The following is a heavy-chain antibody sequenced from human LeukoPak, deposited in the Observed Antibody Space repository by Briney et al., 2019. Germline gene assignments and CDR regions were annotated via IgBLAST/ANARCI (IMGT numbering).Heavy chain of an antibody. Sequence: PSETLSLTCTVSGGSISSSSYYWGWIRQPPGKGLEWIGSVYYSGTTYYNPSLKSRVTISVDTSKNQFSLKLSSVIAADTAVYYCARVWIQLWVPNWFDPWGQGTLVTVSS. V-gene: IGHV4-39*07. CDR2: VYYSGTT. CDR3: ARVWIQLWVPNWFDP. CDR1: GGSISSSSYY. J-gene: IGHJ5*02. D-gene: IGHD5-18*01.